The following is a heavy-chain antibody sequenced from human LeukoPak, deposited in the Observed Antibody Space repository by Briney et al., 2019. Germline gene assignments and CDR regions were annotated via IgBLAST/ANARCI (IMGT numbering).Heavy chain of an antibody. D-gene: IGHD1-1*01. Sequence: GGSLRLSCAASGFTFSSYWMHWVRQAPGKGLEWISVFYNDGTTYYADSVKGRFTVSRDISKNTLYLQMNSLKTEDTAMYYCARDRGNSYDEGGPLLDNWGQGTLVTVSS. CDR3: ARDRGNSYDEGGPLLDN. V-gene: IGHV3-66*01. CDR2: FYNDGTT. J-gene: IGHJ4*02. CDR1: GFTFSSYW.